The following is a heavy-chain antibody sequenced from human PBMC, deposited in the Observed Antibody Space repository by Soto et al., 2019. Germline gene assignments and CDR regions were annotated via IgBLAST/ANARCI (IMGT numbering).Heavy chain of an antibody. Sequence: QVQLVQSGAEVKKPGASVKVSCKASGYTFTGYYMHWVRQAPGQGREWMGWINPNSGGTNYAQKFQGRVTMTRDTSISTAYMELSRLRFDDTAVYDCARDAPKYGGYSDYWGQGTLVTVSS. V-gene: IGHV1-2*02. CDR3: ARDAPKYGGYSDY. J-gene: IGHJ4*02. D-gene: IGHD2-15*01. CDR1: GYTFTGYY. CDR2: INPNSGGT.